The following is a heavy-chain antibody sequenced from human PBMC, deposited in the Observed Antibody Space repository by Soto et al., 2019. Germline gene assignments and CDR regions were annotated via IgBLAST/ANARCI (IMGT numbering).Heavy chain of an antibody. Sequence: PSETLSLTCTFSVCSVNSDNFYLSFIRQPPGKGLEWIGYVFHIGNTNYSPSLKSRVTMSIDTSRNQFYLRLSSVTAADTAVYFCARHNIEVNEEFFEYWGPGNMVNVSS. J-gene: IGHJ4*01. CDR1: VCSVNSDNFY. D-gene: IGHD2-15*01. CDR3: ARHNIEVNEEFFEY. V-gene: IGHV4-61*01. CDR2: VFHIGNT.